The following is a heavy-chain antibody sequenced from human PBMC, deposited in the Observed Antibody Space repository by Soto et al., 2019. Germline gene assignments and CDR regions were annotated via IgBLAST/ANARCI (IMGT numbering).Heavy chain of an antibody. J-gene: IGHJ4*02. CDR1: GGSISSGDYY. V-gene: IGHV4-30-4*01. D-gene: IGHD3-22*01. Sequence: TSETLSLTCTVSGGSISSGDYYWSCIRQPPGKGLEWIGYIYYSGSTYYNPSLKSRVTISVDTSKNQFSLKLSSVTAADTAVYYCARTYYYDSSGLLYWGQRTLVTVSS. CDR2: IYYSGST. CDR3: ARTYYYDSSGLLY.